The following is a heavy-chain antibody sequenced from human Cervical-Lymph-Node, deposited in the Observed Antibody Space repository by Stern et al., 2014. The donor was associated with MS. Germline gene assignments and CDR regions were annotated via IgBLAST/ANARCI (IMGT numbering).Heavy chain of an antibody. CDR3: ARDRYYDSAFDY. V-gene: IGHV4-30-4*01. D-gene: IGHD3-22*01. Sequence: VQLEESGPGLVKPSQTLSLTCTVSGGSISSGDYYWSWIRQPPGKGLEWIGYIYYSGGTYYNPSLKSRVTISIDTSKNQYSLKLSSVTAADTAVYYCARDRYYDSAFDYWGQGSLVTVSS. CDR2: IYYSGGT. CDR1: GGSISSGDYY. J-gene: IGHJ4*02.